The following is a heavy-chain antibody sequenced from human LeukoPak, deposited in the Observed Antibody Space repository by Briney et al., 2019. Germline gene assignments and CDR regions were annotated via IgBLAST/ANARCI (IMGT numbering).Heavy chain of an antibody. CDR2: ISYDGSNK. CDR3: AGHPVAGNSVYYYGMDV. J-gene: IGHJ6*02. Sequence: GGSLRLSCAASGFTFSNYGMHWVRQAPGKGLEWVAVISYDGSNKYYADSVKGRFTISRDNSKNTLYLQMNSLRAEDTAVYYCAGHPVAGNSVYYYGMDVWGQGTTVTVSS. V-gene: IGHV3-30*03. D-gene: IGHD6-19*01. CDR1: GFTFSNYG.